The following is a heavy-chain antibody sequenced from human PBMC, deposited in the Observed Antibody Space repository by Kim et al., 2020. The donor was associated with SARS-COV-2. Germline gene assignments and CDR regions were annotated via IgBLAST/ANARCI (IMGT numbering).Heavy chain of an antibody. J-gene: IGHJ5*02. Sequence: GGSLRLSCAASGFTFSSYAMSWVRQAPGKGLEWVSAISGSGGSTYYADSVKGRFTISRDNSKNTLYLQMNSLRAEDTAVYYCAKDGYSSLRVNWFDPWGQGTLVTVSS. D-gene: IGHD6-13*01. CDR1: GFTFSSYA. CDR2: ISGSGGST. CDR3: AKDGYSSLRVNWFDP. V-gene: IGHV3-23*01.